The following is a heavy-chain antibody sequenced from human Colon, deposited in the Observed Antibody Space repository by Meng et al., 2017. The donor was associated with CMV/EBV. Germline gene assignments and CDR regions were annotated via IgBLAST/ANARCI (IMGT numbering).Heavy chain of an antibody. J-gene: IGHJ4*02. CDR2: ISSSGSTI. V-gene: IGHV3-11*01. CDR1: GFTFSDYY. CDR3: ARAPRIFEDSTSSPSYYFDY. Sequence: GESLKISCAASGFTFSDYYMSWIRQAPGKGLEWVSYISSSGSTIYYADSVKGRFTISRDNAKNSLYLQMNSLRAEDTAVYYCARAPRIFEDSTSSPSYYFDYWGQGTLVTVS. D-gene: IGHD2-2*01.